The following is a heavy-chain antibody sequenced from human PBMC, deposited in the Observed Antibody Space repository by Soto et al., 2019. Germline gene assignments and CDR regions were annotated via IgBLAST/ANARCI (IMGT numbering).Heavy chain of an antibody. D-gene: IGHD3-22*01. CDR3: ARGGERITMIVVVPATFDY. J-gene: IGHJ4*02. CDR1: GYTFTSYG. V-gene: IGHV1-18*01. Sequence: GASVKVSCKASGYTFTSYGISWVRQAPGQGLEWMGWISAYNGNTNYAQKLQGRVTMTTDTSTSTAYMELRSLRSDDTAVYYCARGGERITMIVVVPATFDYWGQGTLVTV. CDR2: ISAYNGNT.